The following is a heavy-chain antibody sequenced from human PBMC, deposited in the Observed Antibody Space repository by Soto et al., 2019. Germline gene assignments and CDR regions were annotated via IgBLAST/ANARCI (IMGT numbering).Heavy chain of an antibody. Sequence: HPGGSLRLSCAASGFTFSDHYMSWIRQAPGKGLEWVANIKQDGSEQFYADSVKGRFTIFRDNAKRSVYLLMDSLRVEDTAVYYCVRESILEGVDDASDIWGQGAVVTVSS. CDR1: GFTFSDHY. V-gene: IGHV3-7*04. CDR3: VRESILEGVDDASDI. D-gene: IGHD2-15*01. J-gene: IGHJ3*02. CDR2: IKQDGSEQ.